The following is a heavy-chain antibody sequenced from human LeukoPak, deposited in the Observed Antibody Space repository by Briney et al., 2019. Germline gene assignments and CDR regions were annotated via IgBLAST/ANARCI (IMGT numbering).Heavy chain of an antibody. V-gene: IGHV3-53*01. CDR2: IYSGGST. CDR1: GFTVSSNY. J-gene: IGHJ4*02. D-gene: IGHD1-1*01. CDR3: ARGTPRFPLDY. Sequence: RGSLRLSCAASGFTVSSNYMSWVRQAPGKGLEWVSVIYSGGSTYYADSVKGRFTISRDNSKNTLYLQMNSLRAEDTAVYYCARGTPRFPLDYWGQGTLVTVSS.